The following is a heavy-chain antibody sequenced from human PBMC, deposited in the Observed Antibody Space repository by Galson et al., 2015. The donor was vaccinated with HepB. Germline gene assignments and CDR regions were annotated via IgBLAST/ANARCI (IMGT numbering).Heavy chain of an antibody. CDR2: ISAYNVNT. V-gene: IGHV1-18*01. D-gene: IGHD5-12*01. Sequence: SVKVSCKASGYTFTRNGISWVRQAPGQGLEWMGWISAYNVNTKYAQKLQGRVTMTTDISTSTAYTELRSLRSDDTAVYYCARDNGGYDLGLDYWGQGTLVTVSS. CDR1: GYTFTRNG. J-gene: IGHJ4*02. CDR3: ARDNGGYDLGLDY.